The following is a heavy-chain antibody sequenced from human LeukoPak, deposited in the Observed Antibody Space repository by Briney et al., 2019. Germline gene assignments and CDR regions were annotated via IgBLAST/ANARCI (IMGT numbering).Heavy chain of an antibody. D-gene: IGHD3-10*02. CDR3: AELGITMIGGV. J-gene: IGHJ6*04. V-gene: IGHV3-21*01. Sequence: GGSLRLSCAASGFTFDDYAMNWVRQAPGKGLEWVSFISSSSNYIYYADSVKGRFTISIDNANNSLYLQMNSLRAEDTAVYYCAELGITMIGGVWGKGTTVTISS. CDR1: GFTFDDYA. CDR2: ISSSSNYI.